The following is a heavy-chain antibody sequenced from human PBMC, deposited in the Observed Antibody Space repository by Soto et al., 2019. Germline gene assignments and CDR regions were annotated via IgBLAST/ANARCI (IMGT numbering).Heavy chain of an antibody. CDR1: GGTFYTYA. J-gene: IGHJ4*02. D-gene: IGHD3-10*01. V-gene: IGHV1-69*01. Sequence: QVHLVQSGAEVTRPGSSVRVSCRASGGTFYTYAFTWVRQAPGQGLEWMGGITPMIGITKYAQKFHGRVTFSADESASTAYMELSNMRSDDKAVYYCARDVSVMTSVFGFWGQGTLITVSS. CDR3: ARDVSVMTSVFGF. CDR2: ITPMIGIT.